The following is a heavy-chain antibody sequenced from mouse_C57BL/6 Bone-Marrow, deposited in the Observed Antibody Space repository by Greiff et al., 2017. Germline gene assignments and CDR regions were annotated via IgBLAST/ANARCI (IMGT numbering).Heavy chain of an antibody. J-gene: IGHJ2*01. CDR1: CYTFTDHT. D-gene: IGHD1-1*01. V-gene: IGHV1-78*01. CDR3: AREDTTIVPYFDY. Sequence: SDAVVAKPGASVKISCKVSCYTFTDHTIQWSKQRPEQGLEWIGYIYAKDGSTNYNEMFKGKATLTADKSYSTAYMQLNSLTSEDSAIYFCAREDTTIVPYFDYWGQGTTLTVSS. CDR2: IYAKDGST.